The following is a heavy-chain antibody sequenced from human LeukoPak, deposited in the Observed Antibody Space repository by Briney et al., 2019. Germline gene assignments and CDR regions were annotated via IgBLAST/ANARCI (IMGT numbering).Heavy chain of an antibody. CDR3: ATNGEKYDILTGYYARGRWFDP. V-gene: IGHV1-24*01. CDR1: GYTLKDLP. D-gene: IGHD3-9*01. CDR2: FDPGDGVT. J-gene: IGHJ5*02. Sequence: ASVKVSCKVSGYTLKDLPIHWVRQAPGKGLEWMGGFDPGDGVTLAQKFQGRVTMTEDTSTDTAYMELSSLRSEDTAVYYCATNGEKYDILTGYYARGRWFDPWGQGTLVTVSS.